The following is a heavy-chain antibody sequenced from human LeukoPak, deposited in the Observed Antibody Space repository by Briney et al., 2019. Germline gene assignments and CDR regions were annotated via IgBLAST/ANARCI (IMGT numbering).Heavy chain of an antibody. J-gene: IGHJ2*01. Sequence: GGSLRLSCTASGFTFGDYAMTWVRRAPGKGLEWVGFIRNKDYGGTTEYAASVKGRFTISRDDSKSIAYLQMNSLKTEDTAVYYCATRSGGSYYWYFDLWGRGTLVTVSS. V-gene: IGHV3-49*04. CDR3: ATRSGGSYYWYFDL. D-gene: IGHD2-15*01. CDR1: GFTFGDYA. CDR2: IRNKDYGGTT.